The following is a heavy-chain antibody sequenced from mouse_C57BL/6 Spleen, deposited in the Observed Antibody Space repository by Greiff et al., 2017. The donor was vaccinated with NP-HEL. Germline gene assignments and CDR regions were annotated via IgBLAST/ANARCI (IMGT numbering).Heavy chain of an antibody. CDR3: AREGLRRGFDY. J-gene: IGHJ2*01. CDR1: GYTFTSYW. D-gene: IGHD2-4*01. Sequence: QVQLQQPGAELVRPGSSVKLSCKASGYTFTSYWMDWVKQRPGQGLEWIGNIYPSDSETHYNQKFKDKATLTVDKSSSTAYMQLSSLTSEDSAVYYCAREGLRRGFDYWGQGTTLTVSS. V-gene: IGHV1-61*01. CDR2: IYPSDSET.